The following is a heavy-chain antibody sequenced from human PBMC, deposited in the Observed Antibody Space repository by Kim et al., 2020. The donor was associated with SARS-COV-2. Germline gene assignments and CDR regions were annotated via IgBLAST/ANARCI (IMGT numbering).Heavy chain of an antibody. V-gene: IGHV4-59*13. D-gene: IGHD6-13*01. CDR3: AKIAAAGQNYYYYYGMDV. Sequence: SETLSLTCTVSGGSISSYYWSWIRQPPGKGLEWIGYIYYSGSTNYNPSLKSRVTISVDTSKNQFSLKLSSVTAADTAAYYCAKIAAAGQNYYYYYGMDVCGQGKTVTVSS. J-gene: IGHJ6*02. CDR1: GGSISSYY. CDR2: IYYSGST.